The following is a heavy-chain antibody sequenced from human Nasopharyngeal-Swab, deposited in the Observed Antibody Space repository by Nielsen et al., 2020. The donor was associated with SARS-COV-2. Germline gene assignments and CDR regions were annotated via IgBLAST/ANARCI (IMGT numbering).Heavy chain of an antibody. Sequence: ASVKVSCKASGYNFTTYDFNWVRQATGQGLEWMGWMNPNNGNTGYAQKFQGRVTMTRNTSIRTAYMELSSLRSEDTAVYYCARGGVGAVGGALDYWGQGTQVTVSS. CDR1: GYNFTTYD. V-gene: IGHV1-8*01. D-gene: IGHD1-26*01. CDR3: ARGGVGAVGGALDY. J-gene: IGHJ4*02. CDR2: MNPNNGNT.